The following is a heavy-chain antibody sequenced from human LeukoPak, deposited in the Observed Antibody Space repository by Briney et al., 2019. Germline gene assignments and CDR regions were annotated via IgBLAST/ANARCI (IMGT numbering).Heavy chain of an antibody. Sequence: PGESLRLSCAASGLDVSDNYMTWVRQAPGKGLEWVSVIYSGGNTYYADSVKGRFTISRDSAKNTLYLQMNSLRPEDTAVYFCARDFGGLDYWGQRTLATDSS. CDR3: ARDFGGLDY. J-gene: IGHJ4*02. D-gene: IGHD4-23*01. CDR2: IYSGGNT. V-gene: IGHV3-66*02. CDR1: GLDVSDNY.